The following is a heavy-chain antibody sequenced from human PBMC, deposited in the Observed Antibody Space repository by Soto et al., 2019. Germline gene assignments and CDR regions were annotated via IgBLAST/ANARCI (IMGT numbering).Heavy chain of an antibody. CDR3: ARGAPRSEYFQH. V-gene: IGHV3-30-3*01. J-gene: IGHJ1*01. CDR1: GFTFSSYA. Sequence: QVQLVESGGGVVQPGRSLRLSCAASGFTFSSYAMHWVRQAPGKGLEWVTVISYDGSNKYYADSVKGRFTISRDNSKNTLYLQMNSLRAEDTAVYYCARGAPRSEYFQHWGQGTLVTVSS. CDR2: ISYDGSNK.